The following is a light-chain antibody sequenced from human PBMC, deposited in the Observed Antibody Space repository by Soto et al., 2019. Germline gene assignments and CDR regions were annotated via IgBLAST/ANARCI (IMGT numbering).Light chain of an antibody. CDR1: QTVSSN. Sequence: EIVMTQSPATLSVSPGERATLSCRASQTVSSNLAWYQQKPGQAPRLLIHGASTRAAGIPARFSGSGSWTEFTLAICSLQSEDFAVYDCQQYNDWPPFAVGPGTRVDIK. V-gene: IGKV3-15*01. CDR2: GAS. J-gene: IGKJ3*01. CDR3: QQYNDWPPFA.